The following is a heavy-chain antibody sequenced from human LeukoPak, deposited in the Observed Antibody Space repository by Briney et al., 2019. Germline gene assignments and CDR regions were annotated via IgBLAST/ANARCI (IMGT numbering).Heavy chain of an antibody. J-gene: IGHJ3*01. CDR3: ARQSSATIVSAFAF. D-gene: IGHD2-15*01. CDR2: ISGSADTT. CDR1: GFAFTTYA. Sequence: GGSLRLSCAASGFAFTTYAMSWVRQAPGKGLEWVSAISGSADTTHYGDPVKGRFTISRDNSKNTLYLQMNSLRAEDTAVYYCARQSSATIVSAFAFWGQGTMVTVSS. V-gene: IGHV3-23*01.